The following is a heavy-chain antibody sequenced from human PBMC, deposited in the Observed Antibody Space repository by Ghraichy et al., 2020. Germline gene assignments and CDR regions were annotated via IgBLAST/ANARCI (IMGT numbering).Heavy chain of an antibody. D-gene: IGHD1-1*01. Sequence: LSLTCAASGFIFSNYWMTWVRQAPGRGLEWVANIKKDGSEIYYVDSVKGRFTISRDNAKNSLYLHMNSLRAEDTAAYYCVRSTTEGLDYWGQGTLVTVSS. CDR3: VRSTTEGLDY. J-gene: IGHJ4*02. CDR2: IKKDGSEI. V-gene: IGHV3-7*01. CDR1: GFIFSNYW.